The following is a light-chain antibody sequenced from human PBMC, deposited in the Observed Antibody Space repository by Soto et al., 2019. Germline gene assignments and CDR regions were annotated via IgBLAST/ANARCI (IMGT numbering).Light chain of an antibody. V-gene: IGKV1-9*01. Sequence: DIQLTQSPSFLSASVGDRVTITCRASQGIAGSLAWYQQKPGKPPKLLIYAESTLQSGVPSRFSGSGSGTRGTLTISSLQPEDFATYYCQQSYSTPSWTFGQGTKVDI. CDR1: QGIAGS. J-gene: IGKJ1*01. CDR3: QQSYSTPSWT. CDR2: AES.